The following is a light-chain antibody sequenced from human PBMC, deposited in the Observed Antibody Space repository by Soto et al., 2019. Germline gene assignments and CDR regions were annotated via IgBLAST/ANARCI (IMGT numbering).Light chain of an antibody. CDR3: HQYRSYST. J-gene: IGKJ4*02. V-gene: IGKV1-5*01. CDR1: QSLNSR. CDR2: DAS. Sequence: DIQLTQSPPTLSASVGDRVILTCRASQSLNSRLAWYQQRPGRAPKLLIYDASTLESGVSSRFSGSGSGTEFTLTINNLQPDDLATYICHQYRSYSTFGRGTKVEIK.